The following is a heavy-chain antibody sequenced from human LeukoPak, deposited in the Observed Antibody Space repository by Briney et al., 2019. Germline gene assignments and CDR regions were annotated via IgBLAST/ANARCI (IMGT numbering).Heavy chain of an antibody. V-gene: IGHV3-11*01. D-gene: IGHD3-9*01. J-gene: IGHJ5*02. CDR1: GFTFSDYY. CDR3: ARVQRYDILTGLRRHNWFDP. CDR2: ISSSGSTI. Sequence: GGPLRLSCVASGFTFSDYYMSWIRQAPGKGLEWVSYISSSGSTIYYADSVKGRFTISRDNAKNSLYLQMNSLRAEDTAVYYCARVQRYDILTGLRRHNWFDPWGQGTLVTVSS.